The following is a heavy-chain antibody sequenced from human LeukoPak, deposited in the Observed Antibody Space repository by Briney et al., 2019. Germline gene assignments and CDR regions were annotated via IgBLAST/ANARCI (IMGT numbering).Heavy chain of an antibody. V-gene: IGHV1-8*01. J-gene: IGHJ5*02. CDR1: GYTFTSYD. D-gene: IGHD3-10*01. CDR2: MNPNSGNT. CDR3: ARDGSGSGSYLSWFDP. Sequence: ASVQVSCKASGYTFTSYDINWVRQATGQEVDWMGWMNPNSGNTGYAQKFQGRVTMTRNPSISTAYMELSSLRSEDTAVYYCARDGSGSGSYLSWFDPWGQGTLVTVSS.